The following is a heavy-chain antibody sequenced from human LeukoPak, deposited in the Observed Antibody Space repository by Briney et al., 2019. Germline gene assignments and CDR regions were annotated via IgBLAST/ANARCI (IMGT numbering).Heavy chain of an antibody. CDR2: IYYSGNT. CDR3: ARQGLIVMAGEGDFDY. D-gene: IGHD5-24*01. CDR1: GGSISSSSYY. J-gene: IGHJ4*02. Sequence: SETLSLTCTVSGGSISSSSYYWGWIRQPPGRSLEWIGSIYYSGNTHYNPSLKSRVTISVDTSKNQFSLKLSSVTAADTAVYYCARQGLIVMAGEGDFDYWGQGTLVTVSS. V-gene: IGHV4-39*01.